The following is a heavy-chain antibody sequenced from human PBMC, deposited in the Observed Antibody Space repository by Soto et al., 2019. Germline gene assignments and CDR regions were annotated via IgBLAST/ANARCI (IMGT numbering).Heavy chain of an antibody. D-gene: IGHD5-12*01. V-gene: IGHV3-30*18. CDR1: GFTFSSYG. CDR3: AKEGSVVATTPDFDY. CDR2: ISYDGSYK. J-gene: IGHJ4*02. Sequence: QVQLVESGGGVVQPGRSLRLSCAASGFTFSSYGMHWVRQAPGKGLEWVAVISYDGSYKYYADSMKGRVTISRDNSKNTRYVQMNRLRAEDTAVYYCAKEGSVVATTPDFDYWGQGTLVTVS.